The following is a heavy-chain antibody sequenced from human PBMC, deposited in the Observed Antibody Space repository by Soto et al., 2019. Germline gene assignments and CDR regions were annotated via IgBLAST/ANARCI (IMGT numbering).Heavy chain of an antibody. CDR3: AGIVATNFDY. CDR1: GGSISRSGYY. Sequence: QVQLQESGPGLVKPSQTLSLTCTVSGGSISRSGYYWSWIRQHPGKGLEWIGYIYFSGSTYYNPSFKGRVTISLDTSKNQFSLNLNSVTAADTAVYYCAGIVATNFDYWGQGTLVTVSS. CDR2: IYFSGST. D-gene: IGHD5-12*01. V-gene: IGHV4-31*03. J-gene: IGHJ4*02.